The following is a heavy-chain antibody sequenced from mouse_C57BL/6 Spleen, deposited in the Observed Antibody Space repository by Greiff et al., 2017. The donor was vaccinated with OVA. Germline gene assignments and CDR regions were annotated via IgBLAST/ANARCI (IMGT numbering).Heavy chain of an antibody. Sequence: VQLQQSGAELARPGASVKMSCKASGYTFTSYTMHWVKQRPGQGLEWIGYINPSSGYTKYNQKFKDKATLTADKSSSTAYMQLSSLTSEDSAVYYCARGEALNYFDYWGQGTTLTVSS. CDR1: GYTFTSYT. D-gene: IGHD1-3*01. CDR3: ARGEALNYFDY. J-gene: IGHJ2*01. CDR2: INPSSGYT. V-gene: IGHV1-4*01.